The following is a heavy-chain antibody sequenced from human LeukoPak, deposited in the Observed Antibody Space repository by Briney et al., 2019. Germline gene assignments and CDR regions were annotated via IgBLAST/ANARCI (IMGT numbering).Heavy chain of an antibody. CDR3: TRAGASWDSRWCFDL. CDR2: IKQDGSEK. Sequence: GGSLRLSCAASGFTFSNFWMSWLRQAPGKGLEWVANIKQDGSEKNYVDSVKGRFTISRDNAKNSLFLQMNSLRAEDTAVYYCTRAGASWDSRWCFDLWGRGTLVTVSS. V-gene: IGHV3-7*01. J-gene: IGHJ2*01. D-gene: IGHD1-26*01. CDR1: GFTFSNFW.